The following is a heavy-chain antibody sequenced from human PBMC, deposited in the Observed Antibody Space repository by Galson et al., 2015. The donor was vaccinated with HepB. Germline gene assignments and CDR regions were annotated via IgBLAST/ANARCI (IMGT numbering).Heavy chain of an antibody. CDR2: IYSGGST. V-gene: IGHV3-53*01. CDR1: GFTVSSNY. J-gene: IGHJ4*02. Sequence: SLRLSCAASGFTVSSNYMTWVRQAPGKGLEWVSVIYSGGSTDYADSVRGRFTLSRDNSKNTLYLQMNSLRAEDTAVYCCARGYSRSWYSGLGYWGQGTLVTVSS. CDR3: ARGYSRSWYSGLGY. D-gene: IGHD6-13*01.